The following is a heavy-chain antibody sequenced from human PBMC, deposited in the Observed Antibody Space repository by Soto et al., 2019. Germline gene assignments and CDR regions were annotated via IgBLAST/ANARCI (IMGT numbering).Heavy chain of an antibody. J-gene: IGHJ4*02. Sequence: SLRLSCPGSGFNFASGALTCCRLSPGKGLEWVGFIRCETNDGAADYAASRKGRITISRHNSQSIDYLDDNSLQPEATAAYHGHRYYCARSGYYVYWRQGPMVAVSS. D-gene: IGHD3-22*01. CDR3: HRYYCARSGYYVY. V-gene: IGHV3-49*03. CDR2: IRCETNDGAA. CDR1: GFNFASGA.